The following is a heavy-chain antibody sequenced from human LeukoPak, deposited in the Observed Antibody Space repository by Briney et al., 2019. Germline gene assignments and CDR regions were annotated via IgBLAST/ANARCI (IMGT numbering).Heavy chain of an antibody. CDR2: ISGSGGST. CDR1: GFTFSSYA. Sequence: GGSLRLSCAASGFTFSSYAMSWVRQAPGKGLEWVSAISGSGGSTYYADSVKGRFTISRDNSKNTLYLQMNSLRAEDTAVYYCAKAHVLLWFGEFLAPGFDYWGQGTLVTVSS. CDR3: AKAHVLLWFGEFLAPGFDY. D-gene: IGHD3-10*01. J-gene: IGHJ4*02. V-gene: IGHV3-23*01.